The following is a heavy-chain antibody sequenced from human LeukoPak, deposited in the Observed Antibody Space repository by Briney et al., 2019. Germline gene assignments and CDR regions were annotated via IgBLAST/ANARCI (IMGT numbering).Heavy chain of an antibody. D-gene: IGHD3-16*01. CDR1: GFTFSSSW. CDR2: ISSYGSTK. CDR3: ASRVMAVNGFDI. Sequence: GGSLRLSCAASGFTFSSSWMHWVRQAPGKGLEWVSRISSYGSTKTYADSVKGRFTISRDNSENTLYLQMNSLRAEDTAVYYCASRVMAVNGFDIWGEGTMVTVSS. V-gene: IGHV3-74*01. J-gene: IGHJ3*02.